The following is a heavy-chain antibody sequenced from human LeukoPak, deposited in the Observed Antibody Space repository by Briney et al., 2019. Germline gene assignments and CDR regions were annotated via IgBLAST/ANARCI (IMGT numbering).Heavy chain of an antibody. CDR1: GYTFTSYG. V-gene: IGHV1-18*01. Sequence: GASVKVSCKASGYTFTSYGISWVRQAPGQGLEWMGWISAYNGNTNYAQKLQGRVTMTTDTSTSTAYMELRSLRSDDTAVYYCARVWCSSTSCYLRAHPTHDYWGQGTLVTVSS. J-gene: IGHJ4*02. CDR2: ISAYNGNT. D-gene: IGHD2-2*01. CDR3: ARVWCSSTSCYLRAHPTHDY.